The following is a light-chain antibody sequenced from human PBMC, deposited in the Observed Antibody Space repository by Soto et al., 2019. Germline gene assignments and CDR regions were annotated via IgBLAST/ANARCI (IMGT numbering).Light chain of an antibody. Sequence: DIQLTQSPSSLSASVVDRITITCRSSQSISRYLNWYQQKPGKAPKLLIYKASTLKSGVPSRFSGSGSGTEFTLTISSLQPDDFATYYCQQYNSYSRTFGQGTKVDIK. J-gene: IGKJ1*01. CDR1: QSISRY. V-gene: IGKV1-5*03. CDR2: KAS. CDR3: QQYNSYSRT.